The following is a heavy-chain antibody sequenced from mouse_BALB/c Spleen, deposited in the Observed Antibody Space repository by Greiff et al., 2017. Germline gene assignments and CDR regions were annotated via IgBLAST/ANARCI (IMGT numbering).Heavy chain of an antibody. D-gene: IGHD1-1*01. CDR3: ARHDYYGSSSLYYAMDY. Sequence: EVQGVESGGDLVKPGGSLKLSCAASGFTFSSYGMSWVRQTPDKRLEWVATISSGGSYTYYPDSVKGRFTISRDNAKNTLYLQMSSLKSEDTAMYYCARHDYYGSSSLYYAMDYWGQGTSVTVSS. CDR2: ISSGGSYT. CDR1: GFTFSSYG. J-gene: IGHJ4*01. V-gene: IGHV5-6*01.